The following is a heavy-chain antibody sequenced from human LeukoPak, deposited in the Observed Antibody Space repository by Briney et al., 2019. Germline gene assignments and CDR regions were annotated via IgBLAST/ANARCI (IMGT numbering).Heavy chain of an antibody. D-gene: IGHD3-10*01. J-gene: IGHJ4*02. CDR2: ISYDGSNK. Sequence: GGSLRLSCAASGFTFSSYAMHWVRQAPGKGLEWVAVISYDGSNKYYADSVKGRFTISRDNSKNTLYLQMNSLRAEDTAVYYCAREPTYYYGSGSYYNSYFDYWGQGTLVTVSS. CDR1: GFTFSSYA. V-gene: IGHV3-30*04. CDR3: AREPTYYYGSGSYYNSYFDY.